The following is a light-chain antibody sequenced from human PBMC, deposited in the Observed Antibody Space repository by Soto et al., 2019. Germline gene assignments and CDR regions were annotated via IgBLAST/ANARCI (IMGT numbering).Light chain of an antibody. CDR1: QSVRSN. V-gene: IGKV3-15*01. Sequence: EIVMTQSPATLSVSPGERATLSCRASQSVRSNLAWYQQKPGQAPRLLIYGASTRATGIPARFSGSGSGTEFTLTITSLQSEDSAVYYCQEYNNWPRTFGQGTKVDI. CDR2: GAS. CDR3: QEYNNWPRT. J-gene: IGKJ1*01.